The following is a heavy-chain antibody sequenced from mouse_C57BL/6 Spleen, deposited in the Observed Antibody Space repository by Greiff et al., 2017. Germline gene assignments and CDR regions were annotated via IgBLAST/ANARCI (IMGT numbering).Heavy chain of an antibody. D-gene: IGHD2-4*01. J-gene: IGHJ3*01. CDR2: ISDGGSYT. Sequence: EVKVVESGGGLVKPGGSLKLSCAASGFTFSSYAMSWVRQTPEKRLEWVATISDGGSYTYYPDNVKGRFTISRDNAKNNLYLQMSHLKSEDTAMYYCAYDYDGASWFAYWGQGTLVTVSA. V-gene: IGHV5-4*03. CDR1: GFTFSSYA. CDR3: AYDYDGASWFAY.